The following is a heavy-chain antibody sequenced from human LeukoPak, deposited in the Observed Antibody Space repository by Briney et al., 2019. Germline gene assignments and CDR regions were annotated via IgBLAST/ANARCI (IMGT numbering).Heavy chain of an antibody. CDR1: GYIFTGYA. J-gene: IGHJ3*01. V-gene: IGHV1-3*01. CDR2: INAGNGDT. CDR3: ARDISTILLWFGEPHAFDF. Sequence: ASVKVSCKTSGYIFTGYAMYWLRQAPGQRPEWMGGINAGNGDTKYSQNFQGRVTITRDTSATTVYMFLSSLTSEDTAVYYCARDISTILLWFGEPHAFDFWGQGPLVTVSS. D-gene: IGHD3-10*01.